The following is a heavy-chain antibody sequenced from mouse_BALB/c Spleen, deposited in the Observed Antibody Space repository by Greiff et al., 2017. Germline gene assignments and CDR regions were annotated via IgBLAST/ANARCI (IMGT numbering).Heavy chain of an antibody. CDR2: ISNLAYSI. CDR1: GFTFSDYG. D-gene: IGHD2-1*01. J-gene: IGHJ4*01. CDR3: ARDRGGNYYYAMDD. V-gene: IGHV5-15*02. Sequence: EVQLVESGGGLVQPGGSRTLSCAASGFTFSDYGMAWVRQAPGKGPEWVAFISNLAYSIYYADTVTGRFTISRENAKNTLYLEMSSLRSEDTAMYYCARDRGGNYYYAMDDWGQGTSVTVSS.